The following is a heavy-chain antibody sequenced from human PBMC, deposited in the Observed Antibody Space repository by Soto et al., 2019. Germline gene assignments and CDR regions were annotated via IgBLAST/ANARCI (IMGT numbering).Heavy chain of an antibody. CDR3: ARHFVVGATRGGGYYYYGVDV. D-gene: IGHD1-26*01. Sequence: PGESLKISCKGSGYSFTSYWISWVRQMPGKGLEWMGRIDPSDSYTNYSPSFQGHVTISADKSISTAYLQWSSLKASDTAMYYCARHFVVGATRGGGYYYYGVDVWGQGTTVTVSS. CDR2: IDPSDSYT. J-gene: IGHJ6*02. V-gene: IGHV5-10-1*01. CDR1: GYSFTSYW.